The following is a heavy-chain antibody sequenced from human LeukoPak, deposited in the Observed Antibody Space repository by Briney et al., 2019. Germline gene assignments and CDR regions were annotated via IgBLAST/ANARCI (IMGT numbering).Heavy chain of an antibody. CDR3: ARDLSGTYPFDL. J-gene: IGHJ4*02. CDR1: RFIFSMFS. D-gene: IGHD1-26*01. CDR2: ISGSSSTI. Sequence: GGSLRLSCVASRFIFSMFSMNWVRQAPGKGLEWLSHISGSSSTIHYEDSVKGRFTISRDNAKNSLYLQMNSLRDEGTAVYYCARDLSGTYPFDLWGQGTLVTVSS. V-gene: IGHV3-48*02.